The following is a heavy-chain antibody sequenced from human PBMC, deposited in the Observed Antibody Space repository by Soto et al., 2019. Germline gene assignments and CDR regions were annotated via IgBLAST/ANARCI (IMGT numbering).Heavy chain of an antibody. Sequence: QVQLVHSGGGVKKPGASVKVSCKASGYTFTSHGISWVRQAPGQGLEWMGWISGYNGDTNYAQKFQGRVTMTTDTSTNTAYMELRSLTSDDTAVYYCARGQSNTIFYRIWFDPCGQGGLVTVSS. V-gene: IGHV1-18*04. CDR3: ARGQSNTIFYRIWFDP. D-gene: IGHD3-3*01. J-gene: IGHJ5*02. CDR2: ISGYNGDT. CDR1: GYTFTSHG.